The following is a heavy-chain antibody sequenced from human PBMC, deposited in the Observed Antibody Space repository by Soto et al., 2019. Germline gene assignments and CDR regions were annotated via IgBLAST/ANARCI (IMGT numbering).Heavy chain of an antibody. J-gene: IGHJ4*02. D-gene: IGHD6-13*01. V-gene: IGHV3-11*01. CDR3: ARDSPYSGSRWPPLDFDL. Sequence: PGGALRLAGKASGFIFSDYYMSWLRQAPGKEPEWLSYISNDGRRLEYAAAVRGRLSIARDDALSSVFLHMTNLSAEDTATYSCARDSPYSGSRWPPLDFDLWGQGAHVTVSS. CDR2: ISNDGRRL. CDR1: GFIFSDYY.